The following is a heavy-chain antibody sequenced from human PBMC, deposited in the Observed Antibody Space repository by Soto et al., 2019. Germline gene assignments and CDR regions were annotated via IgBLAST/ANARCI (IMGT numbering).Heavy chain of an antibody. J-gene: IGHJ6*02. CDR2: IYYSGST. CDR1: GGSISSGGYY. Sequence: LPLTCTVSGGSISSGGYYWSWIRQHPGKGLEWIGYIYYSGSTYYNPSLKSRVTISVDTSKNQFSLKLSSVTAADTAVYYCARGGFMVRGVHYYYGMDVWGQGTTVTVSS. D-gene: IGHD3-10*01. CDR3: ARGGFMVRGVHYYYGMDV. V-gene: IGHV4-31*03.